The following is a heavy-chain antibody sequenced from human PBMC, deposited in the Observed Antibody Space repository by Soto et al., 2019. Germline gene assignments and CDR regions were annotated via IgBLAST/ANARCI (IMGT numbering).Heavy chain of an antibody. V-gene: IGHV1-2*02. CDR2: INPATGAA. D-gene: IGHD3-3*01. Sequence: QLHLVQSGAVVKKPGASVTVSSSASGYPVTAYYMHWVRQAPGRGLEWMGGINPATGAAKYTQTFQGRVTMTRDTSTSTVFMELSGLTSEDTAVFYCARGGGVGVAGSAAFDMWGQGTLVTVSS. J-gene: IGHJ3*02. CDR1: GYPVTAYY. CDR3: ARGGGVGVAGSAAFDM.